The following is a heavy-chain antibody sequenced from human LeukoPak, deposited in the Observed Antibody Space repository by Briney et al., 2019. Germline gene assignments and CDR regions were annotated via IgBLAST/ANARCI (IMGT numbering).Heavy chain of an antibody. V-gene: IGHV1-69*02. CDR2: IIPIRGIA. CDR3: ARANITMVRGVPIYYYYMDV. Sequence: ASVKVSFKASGGTFTSYTISWVRHSPGQGLEWIGSIIPIRGIANYAQKFQGRVTITADKSTSTAYMELSSLRSEDTAVYYCARANITMVRGVPIYYYYMDVWGKGTTVTVSS. CDR1: GGTFTSYT. J-gene: IGHJ6*03. D-gene: IGHD3-10*01.